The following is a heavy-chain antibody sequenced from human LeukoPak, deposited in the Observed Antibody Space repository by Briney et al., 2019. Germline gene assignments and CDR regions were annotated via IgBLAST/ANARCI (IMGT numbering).Heavy chain of an antibody. D-gene: IGHD6-19*01. CDR1: GGSISSGGYS. CDR3: ARWKLDGAVAGDWYFDL. V-gene: IGHV4-61*08. J-gene: IGHJ2*01. Sequence: SETLSLTCAVSGGSISSGGYSWSWIRQPPGKGLEWIGYIYYSGSTNYNPSLKSRVTISVDTSKNQFSLKLSSVTAADTAVYYCARWKLDGAVAGDWYFDLWGRGTLVTVSS. CDR2: IYYSGST.